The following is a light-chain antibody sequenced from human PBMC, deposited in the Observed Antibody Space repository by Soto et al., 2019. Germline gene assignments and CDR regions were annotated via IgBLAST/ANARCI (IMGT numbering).Light chain of an antibody. V-gene: IGLV2-23*01. CDR1: SSDVGSYNL. CDR2: EGS. Sequence: QSALTQPAPVSGSPGQSITISCTGTSSDVGSYNLVSWYQQHPGKAPKLMIYEGSKRPSGVSNRFSGSKSGNTASLTISGLQAEDEADYYCCSYAGRDVVFGGGTKLTVL. CDR3: CSYAGRDVV. J-gene: IGLJ2*01.